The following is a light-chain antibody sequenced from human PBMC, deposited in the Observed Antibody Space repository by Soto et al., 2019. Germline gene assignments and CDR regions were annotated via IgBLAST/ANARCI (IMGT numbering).Light chain of an antibody. J-gene: IGKJ1*01. CDR1: QSISSY. V-gene: IGKV1-39*01. CDR2: AAS. Sequence: DIQMTQSPSSLSASVGDRVTITCRASQSISSYLNWYQQKPGKAPKLLIYAASSLQSGVPSRFSGSGSGTDFTLTIRSLQPEDFATYYCQQSYSLWTFGQGTKVDIK. CDR3: QQSYSLWT.